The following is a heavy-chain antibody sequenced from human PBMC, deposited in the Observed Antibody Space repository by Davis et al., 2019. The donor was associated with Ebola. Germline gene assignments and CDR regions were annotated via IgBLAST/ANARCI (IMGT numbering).Heavy chain of an antibody. J-gene: IGHJ3*02. Sequence: GESLKISCAASGFTFSSYWMSWVRQAPGKGLEWVANIKQDGSEKYYVDSVKGRFTISRDNAKNSLYLQMNSLRAEDTAVYYCARDQDAFDIWGQGTMVTVSS. CDR2: IKQDGSEK. CDR1: GFTFSSYW. V-gene: IGHV3-7*01. CDR3: ARDQDAFDI.